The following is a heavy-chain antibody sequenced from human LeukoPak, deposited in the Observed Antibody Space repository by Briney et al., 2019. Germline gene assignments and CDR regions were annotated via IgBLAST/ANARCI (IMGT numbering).Heavy chain of an antibody. Sequence: GSLRLSCAASGFTFSSYCMHWVRQAPGKGLEWVAVISYDGSNKYYADSVKGRFTISRDNSKNTLYLQMNSLRAEDTAVFYCAKDHAYYYYDSSGYYDYWGQGTLVAVSS. CDR3: AKDHAYYYYDSSGYYDY. V-gene: IGHV3-30*18. CDR2: ISYDGSNK. CDR1: GFTFSSYC. J-gene: IGHJ4*02. D-gene: IGHD3-22*01.